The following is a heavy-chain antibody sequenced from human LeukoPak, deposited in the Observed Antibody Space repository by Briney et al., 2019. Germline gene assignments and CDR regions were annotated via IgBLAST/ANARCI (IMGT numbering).Heavy chain of an antibody. Sequence: GGSLRLSCAASGFTFSSYAMNWVRQAPGKGLEWVSGISGSSASTYYADSVKGRFTISRDNSKNTLFLQMNSLRAEDTAVYYCAKAYYDFWRGYFDYWGQGTLVTVSS. CDR1: GFTFSSYA. CDR3: AKAYYDFWRGYFDY. J-gene: IGHJ4*02. V-gene: IGHV3-23*01. D-gene: IGHD3-3*01. CDR2: ISGSSAST.